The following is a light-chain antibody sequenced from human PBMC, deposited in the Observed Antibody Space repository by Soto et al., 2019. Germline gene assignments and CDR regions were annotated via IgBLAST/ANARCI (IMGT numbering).Light chain of an antibody. CDR1: QSISNY. J-gene: IGKJ1*01. Sequence: DIQMTQSPSSLSASVGDRVTITCRASQSISNYLTWSQQKPGKAPKLLIYAASTLQYGVPSRFSGSRSGTDFTLTISSLQPEDFATYYCQQTYSIPLTFGQGTKVEVK. V-gene: IGKV1-39*01. CDR3: QQTYSIPLT. CDR2: AAS.